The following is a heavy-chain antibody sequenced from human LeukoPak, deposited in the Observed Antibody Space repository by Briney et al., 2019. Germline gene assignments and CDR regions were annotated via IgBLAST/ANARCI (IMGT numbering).Heavy chain of an antibody. Sequence: PGGSLRLSCAASGFTFSTYWMTWVRQAPGKGLEWVAKIKQDGSEKYYVDSMKGRVTIDRNNAENSLSLQMDSLRAEDTAVYYCARQSISGSSLGYFDYWGQGTLVNVSS. CDR2: IKQDGSEK. D-gene: IGHD3-22*01. J-gene: IGHJ4*02. CDR1: GFTFSTYW. CDR3: ARQSISGSSLGYFDY. V-gene: IGHV3-7*05.